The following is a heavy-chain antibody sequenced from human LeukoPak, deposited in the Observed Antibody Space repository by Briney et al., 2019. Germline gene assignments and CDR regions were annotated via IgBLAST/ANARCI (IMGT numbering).Heavy chain of an antibody. CDR2: IYYSGST. CDR3: ARQGYSSSWYFDY. CDR1: GGSISSSSYY. D-gene: IGHD6-13*01. J-gene: IGHJ4*02. V-gene: IGHV4-39*01. Sequence: SETLSLTCTVSGGSISSSSYYWGWIRQPPGKGLEWIGSIYYSGSTYYNPSLKSRVTLSVDTSKNQFSLKLSSVTAADTAVYYCARQGYSSSWYFDYWGQGTLVTVSS.